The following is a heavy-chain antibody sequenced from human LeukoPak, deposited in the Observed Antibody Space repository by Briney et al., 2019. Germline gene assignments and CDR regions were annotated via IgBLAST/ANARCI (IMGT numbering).Heavy chain of an antibody. V-gene: IGHV3-66*01. Sequence: GGSLGLPWGAPGFSSSSSYVSGARQPPRRGWEWVSIIYGGGNTYYVDSVEGRFTISRDNSKNTLYLQMNTLRAEDTPVYYCASGRRDSNGFVAYWGQGILVTVSS. D-gene: IGHD5-18*01. CDR2: IYGGGNT. CDR1: GFSSSSSY. CDR3: ASGRRDSNGFVAY. J-gene: IGHJ4*02.